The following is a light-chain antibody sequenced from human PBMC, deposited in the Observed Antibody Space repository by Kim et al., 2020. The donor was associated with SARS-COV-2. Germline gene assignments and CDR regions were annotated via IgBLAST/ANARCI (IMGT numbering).Light chain of an antibody. CDR2: QDS. V-gene: IGLV3-1*01. Sequence: GSPEQPARLTCSGDKLGDKYACWYQQKPGQSPVLGIYQDSKRPSGIPERFSASNSGNTATLTISGTQAMDEADYYCQAWDSSTYVFGTGTKVTVL. CDR1: KLGDKY. CDR3: QAWDSSTYV. J-gene: IGLJ1*01.